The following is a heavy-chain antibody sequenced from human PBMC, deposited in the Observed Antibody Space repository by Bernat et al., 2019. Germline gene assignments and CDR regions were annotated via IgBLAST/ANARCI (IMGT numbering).Heavy chain of an antibody. V-gene: IGHV3-74*01. D-gene: IGHD5-18*01. CDR1: GFTFTRYW. Sequence: VQLVYSGGGLVQPGGSLRLSCAASGFTFTRYWMHWVRRAPGKGRMGDSRTNPDGRSANYADSVKGRITISRANAKNTLYLQINSLKVEDTAVYYGARGGSDTAIAHHYWGQGPLVFVSS. J-gene: IGHJ4*02. CDR3: ARGGSDTAIAHHY. CDR2: TNPDGRSA.